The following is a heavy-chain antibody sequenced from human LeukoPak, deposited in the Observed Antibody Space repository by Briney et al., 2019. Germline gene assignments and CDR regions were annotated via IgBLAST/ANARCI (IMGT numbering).Heavy chain of an antibody. Sequence: GGSLRLSCAASGFTFSSYSMNWVRQAPGKGLEWVANIKQDGSEKYYVDSVKGRFTISRDNAKNSLYLQMNSLRAEDTAVYYCARLGAYCSSTSCYTPDPYYYYYGMDVWGQGTTVTVSS. V-gene: IGHV3-7*01. D-gene: IGHD2-2*02. J-gene: IGHJ6*02. CDR1: GFTFSSYS. CDR3: ARLGAYCSSTSCYTPDPYYYYYGMDV. CDR2: IKQDGSEK.